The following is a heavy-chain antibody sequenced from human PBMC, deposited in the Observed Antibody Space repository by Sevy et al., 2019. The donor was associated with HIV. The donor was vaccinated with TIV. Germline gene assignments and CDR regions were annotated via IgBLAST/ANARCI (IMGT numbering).Heavy chain of an antibody. CDR3: ARDPEYYDSSGYYPDAFDI. Sequence: GSLRLSCAASGFTFSSYSMNWVRQAPGKGLEWVSSISSSSYIYYADSVKGRFTISRDNAKNSLYLQVNSLRAEDTAVYYCARDPEYYDSSGYYPDAFDIWGQGTMVTVSS. CDR2: ISSSSYI. V-gene: IGHV3-21*01. CDR1: GFTFSSYS. J-gene: IGHJ3*02. D-gene: IGHD3-22*01.